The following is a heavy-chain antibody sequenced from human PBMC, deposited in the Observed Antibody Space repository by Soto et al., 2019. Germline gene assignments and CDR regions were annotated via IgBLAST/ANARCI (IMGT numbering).Heavy chain of an antibody. J-gene: IGHJ6*02. Sequence: ASVKVSCKASGYTLTGYYMHWVRQAPGQGLEWMGWINPNSGGTNYAQKFQGWVTMTRDTSISTAYMELSRLRSDDTAVYYCARDIAARPDYYYGMDVWGQGTTVTVSS. CDR3: ARDIAARPDYYYGMDV. D-gene: IGHD6-6*01. CDR2: INPNSGGT. CDR1: GYTLTGYY. V-gene: IGHV1-2*04.